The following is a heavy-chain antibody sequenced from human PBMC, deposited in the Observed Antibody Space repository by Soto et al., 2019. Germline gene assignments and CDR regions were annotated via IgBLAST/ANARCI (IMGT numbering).Heavy chain of an antibody. D-gene: IGHD6-6*01. J-gene: IGHJ6*02. V-gene: IGHV3-23*01. CDR3: EKEGSSYCFEYGLDV. CDR1: GFTFSTYA. CDR2: ISASGGST. Sequence: EVQLLESGGGLVQPGGSLRLSCAASGFTFSTYAMRWVRQAPGKGLEWVSGISASGGSTYYADSVKVRFTISRDNYRTTLYLLMNSLRGEDTAAYYCEKEGSSYCFEYGLDVWGQGTTVTVSS.